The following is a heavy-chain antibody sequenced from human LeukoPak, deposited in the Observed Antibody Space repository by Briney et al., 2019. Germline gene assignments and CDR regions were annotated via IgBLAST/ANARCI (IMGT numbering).Heavy chain of an antibody. D-gene: IGHD3-16*01. V-gene: IGHV3-74*01. CDR2: IKFDGSLA. J-gene: IGHJ2*01. Sequence: GGSLRLSCTASGLTFSTYWIHWVRQAPGKGLVWASQIKFDGSLASYADSVKGRFTISRDNAKNTLYLQMNSLGIEDTAVYYCVTGHYDSRMYFDLWGRGTLVTV. CDR1: GLTFSTYW. CDR3: VTGHYDSRMYFDL.